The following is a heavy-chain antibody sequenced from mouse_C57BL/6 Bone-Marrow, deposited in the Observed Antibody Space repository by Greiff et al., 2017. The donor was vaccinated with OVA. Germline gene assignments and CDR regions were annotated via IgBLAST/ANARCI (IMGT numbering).Heavy chain of an antibody. Sequence: VQLQQSGPELVKPGASVKMSCKASGYTFTDYNMHWVKQSHGKSLEWIGYINPNNGGTSYNQKFKGKATLTVNKSSSTAYMELRSLTSEDSAVYYCARSVITTVVEGSWFAYWGQGTLVTVSA. D-gene: IGHD1-1*01. CDR3: ARSVITTVVEGSWFAY. CDR2: INPNNGGT. CDR1: GYTFTDYN. V-gene: IGHV1-22*01. J-gene: IGHJ3*01.